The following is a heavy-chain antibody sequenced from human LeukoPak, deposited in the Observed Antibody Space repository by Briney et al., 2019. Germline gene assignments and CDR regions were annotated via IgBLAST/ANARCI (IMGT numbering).Heavy chain of an antibody. V-gene: IGHV4-59*01. CDR1: GGSISSYY. J-gene: IGHJ5*02. Sequence: SETLFLTCTVSGGSISSYYWSWIRQPPGKGLEWIGYIYYSGSTNYNPSLKSRVTISVDTSKNQFSLKLSSVTAADTAVYYCARVGYDSSGDWFDPWGQGTLVTVSS. CDR2: IYYSGST. D-gene: IGHD3-22*01. CDR3: ARVGYDSSGDWFDP.